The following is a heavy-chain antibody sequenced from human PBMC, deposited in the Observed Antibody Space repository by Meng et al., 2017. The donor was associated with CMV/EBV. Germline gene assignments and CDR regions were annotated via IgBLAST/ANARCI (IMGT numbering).Heavy chain of an antibody. J-gene: IGHJ6*02. CDR1: GGTFSSYA. Sequence: SVKVSCKASGGTFSSYAISWVRQAPGQGLEWMGGIIPIFGTANYAQKFQGRVTITTDESTSTAYMELSSLRSEDTAVYYCASNVVPAAMDYYYYYGMDVWGQGTTVTVSS. V-gene: IGHV1-69*05. D-gene: IGHD2-2*01. CDR3: ASNVVPAAMDYYYYYGMDV. CDR2: IIPIFGTA.